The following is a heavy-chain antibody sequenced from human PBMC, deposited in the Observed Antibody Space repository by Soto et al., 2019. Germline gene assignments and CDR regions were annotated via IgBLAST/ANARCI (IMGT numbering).Heavy chain of an antibody. V-gene: IGHV4-31*03. D-gene: IGHD3-3*01. CDR3: ARGRLDFWSGYSVDY. J-gene: IGHJ4*02. CDR2: IYYSGST. CDR1: GGSISSGGYY. Sequence: QVQLQESGPGLVKPSQTLSLTCTVSGGSISSGGYYWSWIRQHPGKGLEWIGYIYYSGSTYYNPSLKSRVTISVDTSKNQFSLKLSSVTAADTAVYYCARGRLDFWSGYSVDYWGQGTLVTVSS.